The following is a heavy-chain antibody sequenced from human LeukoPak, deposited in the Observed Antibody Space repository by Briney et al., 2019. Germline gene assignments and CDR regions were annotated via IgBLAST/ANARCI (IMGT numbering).Heavy chain of an antibody. Sequence: ASVKVSCKASGYTFTSYDINWVRQATGQGLEWMGWMNPNSGNTGYAQKFQGRVTITRNTSISTTYMELSSLRSEDTAVYYCARDAFSASDTAIGYYYYMDVWGKGTTVTVSS. V-gene: IGHV1-8*03. D-gene: IGHD5-18*01. J-gene: IGHJ6*03. CDR3: ARDAFSASDTAIGYYYYMDV. CDR1: GYTFTSYD. CDR2: MNPNSGNT.